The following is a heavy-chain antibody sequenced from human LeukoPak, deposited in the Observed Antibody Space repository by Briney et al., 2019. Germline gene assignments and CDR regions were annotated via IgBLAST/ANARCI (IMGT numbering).Heavy chain of an antibody. CDR3: AREHYDSSFDY. Sequence: GGSLRLSCVASGFTFSSLGMHWVRQAPGKGLEWVAVISSDGSKKNYADSVKGRLTLSRDNSKNTVYLQVDSLRTEDTAVYYCAREHYDSSFDYWGQGTLVTVSS. D-gene: IGHD3-22*01. J-gene: IGHJ4*02. V-gene: IGHV3-30*03. CDR1: GFTFSSLG. CDR2: ISSDGSKK.